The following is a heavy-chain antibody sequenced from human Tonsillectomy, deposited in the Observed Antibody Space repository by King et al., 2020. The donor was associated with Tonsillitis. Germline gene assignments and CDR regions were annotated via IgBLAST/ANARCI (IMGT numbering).Heavy chain of an antibody. D-gene: IGHD3-22*01. V-gene: IGHV1-18*01. Sequence: VQLVESGAEVKKPGASVKVSCKTSGYSFINYGVSWVRQAPGQGLEWMGWIGAYNGNTNYAQKFQGRVTMTIDTSTSTGYMELRSLRSDDTAMYYCAREMGYYDSSGPHFQHWGQGTLVTVSS. J-gene: IGHJ1*01. CDR1: GYSFINYG. CDR2: IGAYNGNT. CDR3: AREMGYYDSSGPHFQH.